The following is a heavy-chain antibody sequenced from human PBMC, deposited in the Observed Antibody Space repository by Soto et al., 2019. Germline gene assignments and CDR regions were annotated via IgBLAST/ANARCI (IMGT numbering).Heavy chain of an antibody. CDR3: ATEGASRGDAFDV. CDR2: ISYDGRHK. CDR1: GFTFGNFA. D-gene: IGHD1-26*01. V-gene: IGHV3-30*04. Sequence: QEQLVESGGGVIQPGTSLTLSCAASGFTFGNFAMHWVRQAPGEGLEWVAFISYDGRHKYYGDSVKGRFTNSRDNSKNTLYLDVNSLSVEDTAIYYCATEGASRGDAFDVWGRGTMLTVSS. J-gene: IGHJ3*01.